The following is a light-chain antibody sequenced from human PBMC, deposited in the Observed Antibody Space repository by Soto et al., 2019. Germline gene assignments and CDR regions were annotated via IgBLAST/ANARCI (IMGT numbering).Light chain of an antibody. CDR3: QQGHNWPLT. J-gene: IGKJ5*01. CDR2: VTS. Sequence: DIQMTQSPSSVSASVGDRVTITCRATQGLSDSLAWYQQKPGKAPNLLISVTSRLQSGVPSRFSGSASGTDFTLTIDRLQHEDLATYYCQQGHNWPLTFGQGTRLEIK. CDR1: QGLSDS. V-gene: IGKV1-12*01.